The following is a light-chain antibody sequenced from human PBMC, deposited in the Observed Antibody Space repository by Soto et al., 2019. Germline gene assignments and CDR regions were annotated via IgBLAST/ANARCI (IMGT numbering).Light chain of an antibody. V-gene: IGKV1-5*01. CDR2: DAS. J-gene: IGKJ1*01. CDR3: QHYNSYSEA. CDR1: QSISTW. Sequence: DFQMTQSPSTLSASLGDRVTITCRASQSISTWLAWYQQKPGKAPKLLIYDASNLESGVPSMFSGSGSGTEFTLTISSLQPDDFATYYCQHYNSYSEAFGQGTKVDIK.